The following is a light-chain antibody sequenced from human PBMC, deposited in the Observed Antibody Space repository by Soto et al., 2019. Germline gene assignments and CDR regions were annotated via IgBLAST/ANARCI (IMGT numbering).Light chain of an antibody. CDR3: HHYGSSPWT. V-gene: IGKV3-20*01. Sequence: VLSQSPRTLSSSPGERAALSCRATQSVRSHYFASYRPEPGHAPQLHIYGASSRATRVPDRFSGSGSETDFTLTISSLEPGDFAVYYCHHYGSSPWTFGQGTKVDIK. CDR1: QSVRSHY. J-gene: IGKJ1*01. CDR2: GAS.